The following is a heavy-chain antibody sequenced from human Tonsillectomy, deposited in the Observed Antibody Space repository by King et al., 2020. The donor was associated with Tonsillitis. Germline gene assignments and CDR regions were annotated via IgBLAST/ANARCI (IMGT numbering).Heavy chain of an antibody. CDR3: ARSLSIAVAGTQDWYFDL. D-gene: IGHD6-19*01. CDR1: GYIFTSYW. Sequence: QLVQSGAEVKKPGESLRISCKGSGYIFTSYWISWVRQMPGKGLEWMGRIDPSDSYTNYSPSFQGHFTISADKSISTAYLQWCSLKAADTAMYYCARSLSIAVAGTQDWYFDLWGRGTLVTVSS. V-gene: IGHV5-10-1*03. J-gene: IGHJ2*01. CDR2: IDPSDSYT.